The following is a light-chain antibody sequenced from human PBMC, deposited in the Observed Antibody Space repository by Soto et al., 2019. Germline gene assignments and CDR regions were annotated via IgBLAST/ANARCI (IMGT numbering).Light chain of an antibody. V-gene: IGLV2-8*01. CDR2: EVS. CDR1: SSDVGGYNY. CDR3: SSYAGSNKVV. J-gene: IGLJ2*01. Sequence: QSALTQPPSASGSPGQSVTISCTGTSSDVGGYNYVSWYQPHPGNAPKLMIYEVSKRPSGVPDRFSGSKAGNTASLTVSGLQAEDEADYYCSSYAGSNKVVFGGGTKLTVL.